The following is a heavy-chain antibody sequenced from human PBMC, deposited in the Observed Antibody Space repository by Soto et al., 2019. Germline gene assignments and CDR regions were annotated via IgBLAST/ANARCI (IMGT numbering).Heavy chain of an antibody. CDR1: GFTVSSNY. Sequence: PGGSLRLSCAASGFTVSSNYMSWVRQAPGKGLEWVSVISGSGGSTYYADSVKGRFTISRDNSKNTLYLQMNSLRAEDTAVYYCARHGYNYGGGYFDYWGQGTLVTVSS. J-gene: IGHJ4*02. CDR3: ARHGYNYGGGYFDY. CDR2: ISGSGGST. V-gene: IGHV3-66*04. D-gene: IGHD5-18*01.